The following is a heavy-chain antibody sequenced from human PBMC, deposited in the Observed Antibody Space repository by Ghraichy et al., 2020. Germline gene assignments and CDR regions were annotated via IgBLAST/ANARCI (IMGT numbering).Heavy chain of an antibody. CDR1: GFTFDTYW. CDR3: ASSYYDILTGDYNPRGY. D-gene: IGHD3-9*01. V-gene: IGHV3-74*01. J-gene: IGHJ4*02. CDR2: INSDGSST. Sequence: GESLNISCVASGFTFDTYWMHWVRQAPGKGLVWVSRINSDGSSTRYADSVKGRFTISRDNAKNTLYLQMNSLRAEDTAVYFCASSYYDILTGDYNPRGYWGQGTLVAVSS.